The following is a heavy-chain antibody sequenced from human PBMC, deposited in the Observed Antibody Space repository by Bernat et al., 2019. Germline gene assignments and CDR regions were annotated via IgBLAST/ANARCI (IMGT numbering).Heavy chain of an antibody. D-gene: IGHD3-16*01. Sequence: QVQLVQSGAEVKKPGSSVKVSCKASGGTFSSYAISWVRQAPGQGLEWMGGIIPIFGTANYAQKFQGRVTMTEDTSTDTAYMELSSLRSEDTAVYYCATVYDYVWAPTYNWFDPWGQGTLVTVSS. CDR1: GGTFSSYA. V-gene: IGHV1-69*06. CDR3: ATVYDYVWAPTYNWFDP. J-gene: IGHJ5*02. CDR2: IIPIFGTA.